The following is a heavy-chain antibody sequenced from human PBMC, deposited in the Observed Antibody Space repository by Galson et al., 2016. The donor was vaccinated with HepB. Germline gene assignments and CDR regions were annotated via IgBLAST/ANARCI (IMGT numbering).Heavy chain of an antibody. V-gene: IGHV5-51*01. CDR1: GYTFTSSW. D-gene: IGHD6-13*01. CDR2: IFPRDSDT. CDR3: ARTVSIAAAGGADY. J-gene: IGHJ4*02. Sequence: SGAEVKRPGESLTISCKGSGYTFTSSWIGWVRQMPGKGLEWVGVIFPRDSDTRYSPSFQGQVTISADKSISTAYLQWSSLKASDTAMYYCARTVSIAAAGGADYWGQGTLVTVSS.